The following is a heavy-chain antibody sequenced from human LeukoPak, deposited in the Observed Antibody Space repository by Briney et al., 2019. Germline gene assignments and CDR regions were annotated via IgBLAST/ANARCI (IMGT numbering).Heavy chain of an antibody. J-gene: IGHJ5*02. CDR2: IWYDGSNK. D-gene: IGHD3-3*01. CDR1: GFTFSSYG. CDR3: AREPLWSGFINWFDP. V-gene: IGHV3-33*01. Sequence: PGGSLRLSCAASGFTFSSYGMHWVRQAPGKGLEWVAVIWYDGSNKYYADSVKGRFTISRDNSKNTLYLQMNSLRAEDTAVYYCAREPLWSGFINWFDPWGQGTLVTVSS.